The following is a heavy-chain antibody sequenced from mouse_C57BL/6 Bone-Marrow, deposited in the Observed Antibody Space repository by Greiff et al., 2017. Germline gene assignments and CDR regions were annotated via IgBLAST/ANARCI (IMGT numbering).Heavy chain of an antibody. J-gene: IGHJ4*01. V-gene: IGHV1-63*01. CDR3: ARSGYCNYSYYAMDY. Sequence: QVQLKQSGAELVRPGTSVKMSCKASGYTFTNYWIGWAKQRPGHGLEWIGDIYPGGGYTNYNEKFQGKATLTADKSSSTAYMQFRSLTSADSAIDYCARSGYCNYSYYAMDYWGQGTSVTVSS. D-gene: IGHD2-1*01. CDR2: IYPGGGYT. CDR1: GYTFTNYW.